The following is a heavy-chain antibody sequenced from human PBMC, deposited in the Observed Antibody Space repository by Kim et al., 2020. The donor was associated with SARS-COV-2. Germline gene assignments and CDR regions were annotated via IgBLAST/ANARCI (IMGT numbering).Heavy chain of an antibody. V-gene: IGHV3-23*01. D-gene: IGHD7-27*01. Sequence: GGSLRLSCAASGFTFGSHDMSWIRQAPGKGLEWVSSIGPSVATTFYADSVKGRFAISRDNSKNTLYLQMNSLRADDTDLYFCARGLGTPDYLGQGALVTVSS. CDR2: IGPSVATT. CDR1: GFTFGSHD. J-gene: IGHJ4*02. CDR3: ARGLGTPDY.